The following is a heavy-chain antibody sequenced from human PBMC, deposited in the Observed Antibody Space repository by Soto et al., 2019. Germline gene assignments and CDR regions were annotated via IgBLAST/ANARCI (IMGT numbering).Heavy chain of an antibody. CDR2: INTGNGNT. J-gene: IGHJ4*02. CDR3: VRDFVGAADY. Sequence: QVQLVQSGTEVKEPGASVKVSCKASGYTFTSYFMHWLRQAPGQRLEWMGWINTGNGNTMYSQKLQGSVTIARGTFASTVNMELSSLTSEDTAVYYCVRDFVGAADYWGQGTLVTVSS. V-gene: IGHV1-3*04. D-gene: IGHD1-26*01. CDR1: GYTFTSYF.